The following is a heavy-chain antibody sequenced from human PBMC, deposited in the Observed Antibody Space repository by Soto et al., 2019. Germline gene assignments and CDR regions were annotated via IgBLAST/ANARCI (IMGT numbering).Heavy chain of an antibody. CDR1: GGSFSGYY. CDR3: ARGSYDYVWGSYRSLHWFDP. V-gene: IGHV4-34*01. D-gene: IGHD3-16*02. CDR2: INHSGST. J-gene: IGHJ5*02. Sequence: SETLSLTCAVYGGSFSGYYWSWIRQPPGKGLEWIGEINHSGSTNYNPSLKSRVTISVDTSKNQFFLKLSSVTAADTAVYYCARGSYDYVWGSYRSLHWFDPWGQGTLVTVSS.